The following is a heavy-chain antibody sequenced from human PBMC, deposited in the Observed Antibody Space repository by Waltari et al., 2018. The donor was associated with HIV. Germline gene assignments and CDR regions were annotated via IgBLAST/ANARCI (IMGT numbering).Heavy chain of an antibody. J-gene: IGHJ4*02. CDR3: ARVSSDSRSAHFAY. V-gene: IGHV1-18*04. D-gene: IGHD3-10*01. CDR1: GYSFRTAH. CDR2: VRYSKQNT. Sequence: VQPGSEGKNIGASVKVSCQASGYSFRTAHSTWVRQAPVQGVEWLGWVRYSKQNTKFAKRLPARIYMTPYSITRAAYMEVRHLRSDDTVIYYCARVSSDSRSAHFAYWGQGTPITVSS.